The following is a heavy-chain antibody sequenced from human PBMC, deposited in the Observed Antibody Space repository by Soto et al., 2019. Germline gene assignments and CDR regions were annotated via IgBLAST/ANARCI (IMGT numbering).Heavy chain of an antibody. V-gene: IGHV3-30-3*01. CDR2: ISYDGSNK. CDR1: GFTFSSYA. J-gene: IGHJ4*02. Sequence: GRYLGLSCAASGFTFSSYAMHWVRQAPGKGLEWVAVISYDGSNKYYADSVKGRFTISRDNSKNTLYLQMNSLRAEDTAVYYCARDSYYDSSGRPGHFAYWGQGTLVIVSA. CDR3: ARDSYYDSSGRPGHFAY. D-gene: IGHD3-22*01.